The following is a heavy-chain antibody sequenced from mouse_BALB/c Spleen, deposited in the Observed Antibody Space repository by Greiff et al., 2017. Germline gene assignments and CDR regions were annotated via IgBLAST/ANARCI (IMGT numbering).Heavy chain of an antibody. CDR1: GFNIKDYY. J-gene: IGHJ2*01. CDR3: TSRKGDYGNYYFDY. V-gene: IGHV14-1*02. CDR2: IDPENGNT. Sequence: EVQLQQSGAELVRPGALVKLSCKASGFNIKDYYMHWVKQRPEQGLEWIGWIDPENGNTIYDPKFQGKASITADTSSNTAYLQLSSLTSEDTAVYYCTSRKGDYGNYYFDYWGQGTTLTVSS. D-gene: IGHD2-1*01.